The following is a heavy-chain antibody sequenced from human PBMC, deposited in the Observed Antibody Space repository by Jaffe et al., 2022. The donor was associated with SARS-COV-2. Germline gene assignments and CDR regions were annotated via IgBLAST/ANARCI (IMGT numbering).Heavy chain of an antibody. CDR1: GFTFSSHG. V-gene: IGHV3-33*01. J-gene: IGHJ6*02. Sequence: QVQLVESGGGVVQPGRSLRLSCAASGFTFSSHGMHWVRQAPGKGLEWVAVIWYDGSNQYYADSVKGRFTISRDNSKNALYLQMNSLRAEDTAVYYCARPSNTNNYYYGMDVWGQGTTVTVSS. CDR3: ARPSNTNNYYYGMDV. CDR2: IWYDGSNQ. D-gene: IGHD2-2*01.